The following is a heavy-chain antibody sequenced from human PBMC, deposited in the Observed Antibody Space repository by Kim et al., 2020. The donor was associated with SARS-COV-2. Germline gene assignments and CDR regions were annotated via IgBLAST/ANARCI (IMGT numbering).Heavy chain of an antibody. J-gene: IGHJ6*02. CDR3: AGTGYCSGGSCNDYYYYGMDV. V-gene: IGHV4-59*13. D-gene: IGHD2-15*01. CDR2: IYYSGST. CDR1: GGSISSYY. Sequence: SETLSLTCTVSGGSISSYYWSWIRQPPGKGLEWIGYIYYSGSTNYNPSLKSRVTISVDTSKNQFSLKLSSVTAADTAVYYCAGTGYCSGGSCNDYYYYGMDVWGHGTTVTVSS.